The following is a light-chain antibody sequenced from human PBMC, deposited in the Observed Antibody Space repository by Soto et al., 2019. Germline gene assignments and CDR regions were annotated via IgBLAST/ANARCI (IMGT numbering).Light chain of an antibody. CDR2: EVS. Sequence: QSALTEPPCASGSPGQSVTISCTETRSDVGGYDYVSWYQQHPGKAPKLMIYEVSKRPSGVPDRFSGSKSGNTASLTVSGLQAEDESDYYCSPYAGSNILAFGGGTQLTVL. V-gene: IGLV2-8*01. J-gene: IGLJ2*01. CDR3: SPYAGSNILA. CDR1: RSDVGGYDY.